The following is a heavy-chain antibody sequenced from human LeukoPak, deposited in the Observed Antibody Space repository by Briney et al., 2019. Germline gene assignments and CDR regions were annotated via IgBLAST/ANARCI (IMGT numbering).Heavy chain of an antibody. CDR1: GFTVSSNY. D-gene: IGHD2-15*01. CDR3: ARDRDCSGGSCYGY. Sequence: GGSLRLSCAASGFTVSSNYMSWVRQAPGKGLEWVSVIYSGGSTYYADSVKGRFTISRDNSKNTLYLQMNSLRAEDTAVYYCARDRDCSGGSCYGYLGEGTLVTVSS. CDR2: IYSGGST. J-gene: IGHJ4*02. V-gene: IGHV3-66*01.